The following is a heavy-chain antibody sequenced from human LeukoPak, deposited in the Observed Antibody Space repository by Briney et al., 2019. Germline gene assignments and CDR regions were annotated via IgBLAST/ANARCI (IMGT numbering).Heavy chain of an antibody. J-gene: IGHJ4*02. CDR2: INHSGST. Sequence: SETLSLTCAVSGGSFSGYYWSWIRQPPGKGLEWIGEINHSGSTNYNPSLKSRVTISVDTSKNQFSLKLSSVTAADTAVYFCARGPPTDYYDSSGLYYVFDYWGQGTLVTVSS. CDR1: GGSFSGYY. CDR3: ARGPPTDYYDSSGLYYVFDY. V-gene: IGHV4-34*01. D-gene: IGHD3-22*01.